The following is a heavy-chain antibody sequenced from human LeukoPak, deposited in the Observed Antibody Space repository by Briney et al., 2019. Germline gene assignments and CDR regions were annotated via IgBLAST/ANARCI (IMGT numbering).Heavy chain of an antibody. D-gene: IGHD7-27*01. CDR1: GVSISSYY. J-gene: IGHJ4*02. V-gene: IGHV4-4*09. Sequence: SETLSLTCTVSGVSISSYYWSWIRQPPGKGLEWIGNSYNSGGTNYNPSLKSRVTISVDTSKNQFSLSLSSVTAADTAVYYCAGSGPSDYFDNWGQGTLVTVSS. CDR2: SYNSGGT. CDR3: AGSGPSDYFDN.